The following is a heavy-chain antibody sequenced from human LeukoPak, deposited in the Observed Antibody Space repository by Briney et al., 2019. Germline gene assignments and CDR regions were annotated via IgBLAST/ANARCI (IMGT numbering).Heavy chain of an antibody. Sequence: PSETLSLTCTISGASISNDYWGWIRQPPGKGLEWIASASTYYNSSLESRVTMSIDTSKNQFSLRLTSLTAADTAVYYCGRHAAFAPFDLWGQGSLVTLSS. CDR3: GRHAAFAPFDL. J-gene: IGHJ4*02. CDR1: GASISNDY. V-gene: IGHV4-39*01. CDR2: AST.